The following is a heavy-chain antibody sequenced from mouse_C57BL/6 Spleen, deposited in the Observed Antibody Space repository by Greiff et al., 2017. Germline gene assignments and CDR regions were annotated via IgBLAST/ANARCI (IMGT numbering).Heavy chain of an antibody. J-gene: IGHJ2*01. D-gene: IGHD1-1*01. CDR3: TRSAPTTVVAPLDY. Sequence: QVHVKQSGAELVRPGASVTLSCKASGYTFTDYEMHWVKQTPVHGLDWIGAIDPETGGTAYNQKFTGKAILTADKSSSTAYMELRSLTSEDSAVYYCTRSAPTTVVAPLDYWGQGTTLTVSS. CDR1: GYTFTDYE. V-gene: IGHV1-15*01. CDR2: IDPETGGT.